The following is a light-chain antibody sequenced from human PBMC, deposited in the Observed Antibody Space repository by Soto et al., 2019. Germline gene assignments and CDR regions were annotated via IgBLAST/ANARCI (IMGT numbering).Light chain of an antibody. Sequence: EIVLTQSPGTLSLSPGERATLSCRASQSVSSSYLAWYQQKPGQAPRLLMYGASSRATGIPDRFSGSGSGTDFTLTISRLEPEDFAVYYCQQYGSSLYTFGQGTTLEIK. V-gene: IGKV3-20*01. J-gene: IGKJ2*01. CDR2: GAS. CDR1: QSVSSSY. CDR3: QQYGSSLYT.